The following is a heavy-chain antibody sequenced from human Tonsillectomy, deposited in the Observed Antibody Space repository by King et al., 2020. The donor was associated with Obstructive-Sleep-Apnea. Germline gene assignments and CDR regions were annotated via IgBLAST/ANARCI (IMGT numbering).Heavy chain of an antibody. Sequence: VQLVESGGGLVQPGGSLRLSCAASGFTFSSYWMSWVRQAPGKGLEWVANIKQDGSEKYYVDSVKGRFTISRDNAKNSLYLQMNSLRAEDTAVYYCARDLRFLEWLLTDYWGQGTLVTVSS. CDR1: GFTFSSYW. V-gene: IGHV3-7*03. J-gene: IGHJ4*02. CDR2: IKQDGSEK. CDR3: ARDLRFLEWLLTDY. D-gene: IGHD3-3*01.